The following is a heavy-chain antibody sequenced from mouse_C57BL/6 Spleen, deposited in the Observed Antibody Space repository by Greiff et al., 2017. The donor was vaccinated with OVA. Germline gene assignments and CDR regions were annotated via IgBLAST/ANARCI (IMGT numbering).Heavy chain of an antibody. Sequence: VQLQQPGAELVMPGASVKLSCKASGYTFTSYWMHWVKQRPGQGLEWIGEIDPSDSYTNYNQKFKGKSTLTVDKSSSTAYMQLSSLTSEDSAVYYCARLEYGSRDWYFDVWGTGTTVTVSS. CDR2: IDPSDSYT. J-gene: IGHJ1*03. CDR1: GYTFTSYW. V-gene: IGHV1-69*01. D-gene: IGHD1-1*01. CDR3: ARLEYGSRDWYFDV.